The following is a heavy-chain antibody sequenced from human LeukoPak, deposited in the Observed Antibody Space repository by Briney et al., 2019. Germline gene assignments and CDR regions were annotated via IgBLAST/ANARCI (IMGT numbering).Heavy chain of an antibody. CDR2: INHSGST. D-gene: IGHD6-19*01. CDR3: ARGYRYSSGWYEGFDYYYYYMDV. CDR1: GGSFSGYY. J-gene: IGHJ6*03. Sequence: PSETLSLTCAVYGGSFSGYYWSWIRQPPGKGLEWIGEINHSGSTNYNPSLKSRVTISVDMSKNQFSLKLSSVTAADTAVYYCARGYRYSSGWYEGFDYYYYYMDVWGKGTTVTVSS. V-gene: IGHV4-34*01.